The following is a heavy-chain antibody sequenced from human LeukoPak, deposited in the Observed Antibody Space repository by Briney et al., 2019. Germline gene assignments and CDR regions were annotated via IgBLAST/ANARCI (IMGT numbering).Heavy chain of an antibody. D-gene: IGHD3-22*01. V-gene: IGHV3-30-3*01. CDR2: ISHDGRDI. CDR3: ASFYDGTGRDY. J-gene: IGHJ4*02. Sequence: GGSLILSCAVSGLPFSSNPMHWVRQSPGKGLEWVSVISHDGRDIRYADSVKGRFTISRDNSRNTLYLQMDSLRLEDTAVYYCASFYDGTGRDYWGQGTLVTVSS. CDR1: GLPFSSNP.